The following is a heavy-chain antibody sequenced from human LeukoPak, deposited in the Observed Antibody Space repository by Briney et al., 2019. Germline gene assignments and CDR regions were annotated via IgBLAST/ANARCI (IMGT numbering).Heavy chain of an antibody. CDR2: IKSDGSTT. Sequence: AGGSQTLSCPVSVFTLCTYPMHWVRQAPGKGLVWVSRIKSDGSTTNYADSVKGRFTISRDNAKNTLYLQMNGLRAEDTAVYYCARDPDYGAHFMSFWGRGTLVTVSS. V-gene: IGHV3-74*01. D-gene: IGHD4-17*01. CDR1: VFTLCTYP. CDR3: ARDPDYGAHFMSF. J-gene: IGHJ4*02.